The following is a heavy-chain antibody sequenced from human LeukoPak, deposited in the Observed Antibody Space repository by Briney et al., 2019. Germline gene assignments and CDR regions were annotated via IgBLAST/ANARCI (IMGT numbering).Heavy chain of an antibody. Sequence: GGSLRLSCAASGFTFSTYGMHWVRQAPGKGLEWVAAISYDGRNDYYADSVKGRFTISRDNSKNTLYLQMNSLRAEDTAVYYCAKERYLGTAHGEIDYWGQGTLVTVSS. V-gene: IGHV3-30*18. J-gene: IGHJ4*02. CDR1: GFTFSTYG. CDR2: ISYDGRND. D-gene: IGHD3-9*01. CDR3: AKERYLGTAHGEIDY.